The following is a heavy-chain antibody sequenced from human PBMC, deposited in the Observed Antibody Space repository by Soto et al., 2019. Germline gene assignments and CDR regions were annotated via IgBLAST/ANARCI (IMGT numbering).Heavy chain of an antibody. CDR1: GGSISSSSYY. J-gene: IGHJ4*02. Sequence: ETLSLTCTVSGGSISSSSYYWGWIRQPPGKGLEWIGSIYYSGSTYYNPSLKSRVTISVDTSKNQFSLKLSSVTAADTAVYYCASDHIVVVPAAIWGDFDYWGQGTLVTVSS. D-gene: IGHD2-2*02. V-gene: IGHV4-39*01. CDR2: IYYSGST. CDR3: ASDHIVVVPAAIWGDFDY.